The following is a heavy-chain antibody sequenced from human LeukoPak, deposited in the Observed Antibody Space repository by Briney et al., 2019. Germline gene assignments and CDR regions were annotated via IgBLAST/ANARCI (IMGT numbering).Heavy chain of an antibody. D-gene: IGHD4-17*01. CDR3: ARMTTVIPGPFDY. CDR1: GYSISSGYY. V-gene: IGHV4-38-2*02. J-gene: IGHJ4*02. Sequence: KPSETLSLTCTVSGYSISSGYYWGWIRQPPGRGLEWIGSIYHSGSTYYNPSLKSRVTISVDTSKNQFSLKLSSVTAADTAVYYCARMTTVIPGPFDYWGQGILVTVSS. CDR2: IYHSGST.